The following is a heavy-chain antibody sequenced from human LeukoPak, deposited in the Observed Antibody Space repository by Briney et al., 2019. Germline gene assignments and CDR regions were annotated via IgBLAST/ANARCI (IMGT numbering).Heavy chain of an antibody. J-gene: IGHJ4*02. Sequence: SETLSLTCAVYGGSFSGYYWSWIRQPPGKRLEWIGEINHSGSTNYNPSLKSRVTISVDTSKNQFSLKLSSVTAADTAVYYCARGLYDILTGYNAPFDYWGQGTLVTVSS. CDR3: ARGLYDILTGYNAPFDY. V-gene: IGHV4-34*01. CDR2: INHSGST. D-gene: IGHD3-9*01. CDR1: GGSFSGYY.